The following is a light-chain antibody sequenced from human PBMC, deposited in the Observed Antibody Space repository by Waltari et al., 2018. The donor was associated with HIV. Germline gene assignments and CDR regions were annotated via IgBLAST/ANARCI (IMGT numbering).Light chain of an antibody. J-gene: IGKJ2*01. CDR1: QDINDS. CDR3: QQYDSPRYT. CDR2: DAS. V-gene: IGKV1-33*01. Sequence: DIQMTQSPSSLSASVGDSVTITCQASQDINDSLNWYQHKPGKAPKLLMYDASNLETGVPSRFNGSGSGADFAFTISSLQPEDIVTYYCQQYDSPRYTFGQGTKVEIK.